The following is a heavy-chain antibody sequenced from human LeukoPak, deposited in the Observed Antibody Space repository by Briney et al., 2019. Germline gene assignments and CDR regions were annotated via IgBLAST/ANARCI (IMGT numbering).Heavy chain of an antibody. CDR2: IWYDGSNK. CDR3: ARDLTMVRTMLGY. V-gene: IGHV3-33*01. Sequence: GSLRLSCAASGFTFSSYGMHWVRQAPGKGLEWVAVIWYDGSNKYYADSVKGRFTISRDNSKNTLYLQMNSLRAEDTAVYYCARDLTMVRTMLGYWGQGTLVTVSS. D-gene: IGHD3-10*01. CDR1: GFTFSSYG. J-gene: IGHJ4*02.